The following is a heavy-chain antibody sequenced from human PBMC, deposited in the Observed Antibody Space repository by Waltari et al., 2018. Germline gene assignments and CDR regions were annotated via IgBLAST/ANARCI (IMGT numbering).Heavy chain of an antibody. V-gene: IGHV1-3*01. CDR2: IIAGNGNK. D-gene: IGHD2-8*01. CDR1: GYTCTRDA. Sequence: QVQLVQSGAEVKKPGAAVKVSCKAAGYTCTRDAMHWVRQATGQRLEWMGWIIAGNGNKKYSQEFQGRVTITRDTSASTAYMELSSLRSEDTAVYYCARDLGGGGYNGDFDYWGQGTLVTVSS. CDR3: ARDLGGGGYNGDFDY. J-gene: IGHJ4*02.